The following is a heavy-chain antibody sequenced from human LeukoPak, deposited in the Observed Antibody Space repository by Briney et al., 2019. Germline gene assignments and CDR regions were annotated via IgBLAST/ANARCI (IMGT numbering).Heavy chain of an antibody. J-gene: IGHJ4*02. CDR3: AKPVAGTGYFDY. Sequence: GGSLRLSCAVSGFTFSSYAMSWVRQAPGEGLGWVSTISGSGGTTYYADSVKGRFTISRDNSKNTLYLQMNSLRAEDTAVYYCAKPVAGTGYFDYWGQGTLVTVSS. D-gene: IGHD6-19*01. CDR1: GFTFSSYA. V-gene: IGHV3-23*01. CDR2: ISGSGGTT.